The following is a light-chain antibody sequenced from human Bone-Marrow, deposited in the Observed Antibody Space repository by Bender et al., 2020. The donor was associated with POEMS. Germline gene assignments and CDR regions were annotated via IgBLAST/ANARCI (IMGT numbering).Light chain of an antibody. CDR2: INSDGSH. J-gene: IGLJ3*02. CDR1: RGHSTYA. V-gene: IGLV4-69*01. CDR3: QTGGTGPWV. Sequence: ELTQAPSASASLGASVTLTCTLSRGHSTYAIAWHQQQPEKGPRYLMNINSDGSHSKGDGIPDRFSGSSSGAERYLTISSLQSEDESDYYCQTGGTGPWVFGGGTKLTVL.